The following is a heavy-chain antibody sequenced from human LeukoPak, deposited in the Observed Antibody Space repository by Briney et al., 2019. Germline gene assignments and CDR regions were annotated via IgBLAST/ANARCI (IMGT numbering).Heavy chain of an antibody. Sequence: ASVKVSCKASGGTFSSYAISWVRQAPGQGLEWMGGIIPIFGTANYAQKFQGRVTITADESTSTAYMELSSLRSEDTAVYYCARDGSSTSPQFDYWGQGTLVTVSS. V-gene: IGHV1-69*01. CDR3: ARDGSSTSPQFDY. J-gene: IGHJ4*02. CDR1: GGTFSSYA. CDR2: IIPIFGTA. D-gene: IGHD2-2*01.